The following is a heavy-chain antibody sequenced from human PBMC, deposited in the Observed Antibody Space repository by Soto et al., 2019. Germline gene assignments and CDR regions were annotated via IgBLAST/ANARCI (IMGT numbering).Heavy chain of an antibody. J-gene: IGHJ5*02. CDR3: ARDIAAAGTWWFDP. CDR2: IIPILGIA. Sequence: QVQLVQSGAEVKKPGSSVKVSCKASGGTFSSYTISWVRQAPGQGLEWMGRIIPILGIANYAQKFQGRVTXXAXKXXSTAYMELSSLRSEDTAVYYCARDIAAAGTWWFDPWGQGTLVTVSS. D-gene: IGHD6-13*01. V-gene: IGHV1-69*08. CDR1: GGTFSSYT.